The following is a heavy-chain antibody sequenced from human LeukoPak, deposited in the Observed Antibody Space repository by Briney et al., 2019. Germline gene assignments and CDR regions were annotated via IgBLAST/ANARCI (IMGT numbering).Heavy chain of an antibody. J-gene: IGHJ6*02. D-gene: IGHD6-19*01. V-gene: IGHV3-23*01. CDR2: ISGSGGSS. CDR3: AKSPRGAVTGAYGMDV. CDR1: GLTFSSYA. Sequence: GGPLRLSCAASGLTFSSYAMSWVRQAPGKGLEWVSLISGSGGSSYYADCAKGRFTISRDNSKNTLYLQMNRLRAEDTAVYYCAKSPRGAVTGAYGMDVWGQGTTVTVSS.